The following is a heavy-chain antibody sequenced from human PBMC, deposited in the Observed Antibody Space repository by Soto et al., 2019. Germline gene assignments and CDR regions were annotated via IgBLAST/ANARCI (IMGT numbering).Heavy chain of an antibody. J-gene: IGHJ3*02. D-gene: IGHD1-1*01. Sequence: DVQLVASGGGLIQPGGSLRLSCAALGLTVRGKKYITWVRQAPGKGLEWVSALYDVDGTYYADSAKGRFTISRDNSNNIIYLQMNSLGPDDTAVYYCASWLEREHAYDIGGRGTMVTVSS. V-gene: IGHV3-53*01. CDR1: GLTVRGKKY. CDR3: ASWLEREHAYDI. CDR2: LYDVDGT.